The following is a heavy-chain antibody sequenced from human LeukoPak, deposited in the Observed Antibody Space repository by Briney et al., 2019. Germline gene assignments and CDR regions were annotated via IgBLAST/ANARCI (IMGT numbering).Heavy chain of an antibody. V-gene: IGHV4-34*01. CDR3: ARGSKICSGGSCYSTYYYYYYMDV. CDR1: VGSFRGYY. J-gene: IGHJ6*03. Sequence: SETLSLTCAVYVGSFRGYYWSWIRQPPGKGLEWIREINHNGSTNYNPSLKSRVTISVDTSKNQFSLKLSSVTAADTAVYYCARGSKICSGGSCYSTYYYYYYMDVWGKGTTVTVSS. CDR2: INHNGST. D-gene: IGHD2-15*01.